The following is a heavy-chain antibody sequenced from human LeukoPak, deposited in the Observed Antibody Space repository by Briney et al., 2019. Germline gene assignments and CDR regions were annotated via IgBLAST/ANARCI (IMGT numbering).Heavy chain of an antibody. CDR3: AISSGFPYPADYKGDRGTPPYYFDY. D-gene: IGHD3-16*01. V-gene: IGHV1-2*02. Sequence: GASVKVSCKASGYTFTGYYMHWVRQAPGQGLEWVGWINPNSGGTNYAQKFQGRVTMTRDTSISTAYMELSRLRSDDTAVYYCAISSGFPYPADYKGDRGTPPYYFDYWGQGTLVTVSS. J-gene: IGHJ4*02. CDR2: INPNSGGT. CDR1: GYTFTGYY.